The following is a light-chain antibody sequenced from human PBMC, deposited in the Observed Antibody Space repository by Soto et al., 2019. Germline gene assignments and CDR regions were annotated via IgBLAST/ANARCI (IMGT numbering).Light chain of an antibody. Sequence: EIVMTQSPATLSVSPGERATLSCRASQSVSSNLAWYQQKPGQPPRLLIYGASTRATGIPARFSGSGSGTEFTLTISSLQSEAFAVYYCQQYNNWQPYTFGQGTKLEIK. V-gene: IGKV3-15*01. CDR3: QQYNNWQPYT. CDR2: GAS. J-gene: IGKJ2*01. CDR1: QSVSSN.